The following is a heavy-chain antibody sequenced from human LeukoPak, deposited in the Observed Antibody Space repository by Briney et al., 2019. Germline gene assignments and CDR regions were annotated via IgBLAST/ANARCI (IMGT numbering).Heavy chain of an antibody. CDR1: GGSVSSGSYY. CDR2: IYYSGST. J-gene: IGHJ5*02. V-gene: IGHV4-61*01. Sequence: SETLSLACTVSGGSVSSGSYYWSWIRQPPGKGLEWIGYIYYSGSTNYNPSLESRVTISVDTSKNQFSLKLSSVTAADTAVYYCARDLGGPGREIDPWGQGTLVTVSS. D-gene: IGHD3-10*01. CDR3: ARDLGGPGREIDP.